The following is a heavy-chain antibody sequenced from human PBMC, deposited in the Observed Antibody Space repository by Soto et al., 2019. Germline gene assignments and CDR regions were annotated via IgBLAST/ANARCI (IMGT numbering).Heavy chain of an antibody. J-gene: IGHJ4*02. CDR2: INGSGGST. D-gene: IGHD6-13*01. Sequence: GGSLRLSCAASGFTFSSYAMSWVRQAPGKGLEWVSAINGSGGSTYYADSVKGRFTISRDNSKNTLYLQMNSLRAEDTAVYYCATGYSSSWYVGLFYFDYWGQGTLVTVSS. CDR1: GFTFSSYA. V-gene: IGHV3-23*01. CDR3: ATGYSSSWYVGLFYFDY.